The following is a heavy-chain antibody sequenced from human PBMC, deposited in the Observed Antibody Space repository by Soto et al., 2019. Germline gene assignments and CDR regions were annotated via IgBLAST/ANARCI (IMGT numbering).Heavy chain of an antibody. J-gene: IGHJ4*02. CDR3: ARGRAGCYFDY. Sequence: QPGGSLRLSCAASGFTFSSYYMHWVRQAPGKGLVWVSRIKSDGSSTNYADSVKGRFTISRDNAKNTLYLQMNSLRAEDTAVYYCARGRAGCYFDYWGQATLVTVSS. CDR1: GFTFSSYY. CDR2: IKSDGSST. V-gene: IGHV3-74*01.